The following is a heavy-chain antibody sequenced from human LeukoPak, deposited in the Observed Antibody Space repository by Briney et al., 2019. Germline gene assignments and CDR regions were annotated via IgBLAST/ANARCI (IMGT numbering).Heavy chain of an antibody. V-gene: IGHV3-23*01. CDR2: VSASGGST. D-gene: IGHD3-10*01. CDR1: GFIFRNHA. J-gene: IGHJ4*02. CDR3: AKSLGNQGVIDY. Sequence: GGSLRLSCAASGFIFRNHAMNWVRQAPGQGLEWVSGVSASGGSTFNTDSVKGRFSISRDDSKNTLYLEMNSLRPEDTALYYCAKSLGNQGVIDYWGQGTLVTVSS.